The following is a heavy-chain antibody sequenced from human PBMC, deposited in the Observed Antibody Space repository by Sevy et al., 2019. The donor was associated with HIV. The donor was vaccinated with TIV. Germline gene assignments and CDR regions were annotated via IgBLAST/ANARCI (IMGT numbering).Heavy chain of an antibody. D-gene: IGHD3-3*01. CDR1: GGSISSYY. J-gene: IGHJ3*02. Sequence: SETLSLTCTVSGGSISSYYWSWIRQPAGKGLGWIGRIYTSGSTNYNPSLKSRVTMSVDTSKNQFSLKLSSVTAADTAVYYCARGAIFGVVIISDAFDIWGQGTMVTVSS. CDR3: ARGAIFGVVIISDAFDI. CDR2: IYTSGST. V-gene: IGHV4-4*07.